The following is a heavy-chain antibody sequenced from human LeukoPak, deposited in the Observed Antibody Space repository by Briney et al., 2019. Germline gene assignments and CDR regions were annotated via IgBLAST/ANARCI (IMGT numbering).Heavy chain of an antibody. CDR2: ISWNSGSI. V-gene: IGHV3-9*03. Sequence: PGRSLRLSCAASGFTFDDYAMHWVRQAPGKGLEWGSGISWNSGSIGYADSVKGRFTISRDNAKNSLYLQMNSLRAEDMALYYCAKDSGSSGYSGSRGAFDIWGQGTMVTVSS. CDR3: AKDSGSSGYSGSRGAFDI. J-gene: IGHJ3*02. CDR1: GFTFDDYA. D-gene: IGHD3-22*01.